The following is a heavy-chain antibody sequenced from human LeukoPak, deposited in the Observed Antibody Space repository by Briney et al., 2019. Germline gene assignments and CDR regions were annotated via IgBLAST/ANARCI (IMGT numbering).Heavy chain of an antibody. Sequence: SVKVSCKASGGTFSSYAISWVRQAPGQGLEWMGGIIPIFGIANYAQKFQGRVTITADKSTSTAYMELSSLRSEDTAVYYCAKTEGRRTTGSIDPWGQGTLVTVSS. V-gene: IGHV1-69*17. CDR3: AKTEGRRTTGSIDP. D-gene: IGHD1-7*01. CDR2: IIPIFGIA. J-gene: IGHJ5*02. CDR1: GGTFSSYA.